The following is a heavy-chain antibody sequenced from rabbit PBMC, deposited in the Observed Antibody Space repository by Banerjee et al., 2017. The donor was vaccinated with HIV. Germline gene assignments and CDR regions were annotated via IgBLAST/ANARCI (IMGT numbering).Heavy chain of an antibody. J-gene: IGHJ4*01. Sequence: QQLVESGGGLVKPGASLTLTCTASGFSFSSSYYMCWVRQAPGKGLEWIACIYAGSSGSTYYASWAKGRFTISKTSSTTVTLQMTSLTAADTATYFCARDAGYAGSNLWGPGTLVT. CDR3: ARDAGYAGSNL. CDR2: IYAGSSGST. CDR1: GFSFSSSYY. D-gene: IGHD4-2*01. V-gene: IGHV1S40*01.